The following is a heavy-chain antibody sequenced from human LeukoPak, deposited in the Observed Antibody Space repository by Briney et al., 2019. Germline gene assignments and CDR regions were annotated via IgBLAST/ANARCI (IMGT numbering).Heavy chain of an antibody. V-gene: IGHV6-1*01. CDR1: GDSVSSNSAA. CDR3: ARANSGDIVVVPAAPLFDY. D-gene: IGHD2-2*01. J-gene: IGHJ4*02. CDR2: TYYRSKWYN. Sequence: SQTLSLTCAISGDSVSSNSAAWNWIRQSPSRGLEWLGRTYYRSKWYNDYAVSVKSRITINPDTSKNQFSLQLNSVTPEDTAVYYCARANSGDIVVVPAAPLFDYWGQGTLVTVPS.